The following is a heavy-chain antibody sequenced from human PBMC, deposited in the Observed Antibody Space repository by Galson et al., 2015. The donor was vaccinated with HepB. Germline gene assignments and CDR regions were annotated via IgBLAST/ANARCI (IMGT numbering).Heavy chain of an antibody. CDR3: ARVVVLSETYLGQEDLDH. CDR1: GFDFSAYG. D-gene: IGHD3-3*01. CDR2: ISYDSRNK. Sequence: SLRLSCAASGFDFSAYGTHWVRQAPGKGLEWLSVISYDSRNKFYADTVRGRFTISRDSSKNTLYLQMDSLRPEDTAVYYCARVVVLSETYLGQEDLDHWGQGTLVTVSS. J-gene: IGHJ4*02. V-gene: IGHV3-30*03.